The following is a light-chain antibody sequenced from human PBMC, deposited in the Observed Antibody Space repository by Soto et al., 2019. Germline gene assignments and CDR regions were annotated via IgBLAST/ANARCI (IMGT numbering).Light chain of an antibody. CDR3: REYDNWLRR. CDR2: GAS. J-gene: IGKJ1*01. CDR1: QDISTN. Sequence: EIVMTQSPATLSVSPGERATLSCRASQDISTNLAWYQQKPGQAPRLLIYGASTRATGIPARFSGSGSGTEFTLTISSLQSEDFSVYYCREYDNWLRRFCQGTKVDIK. V-gene: IGKV3-15*01.